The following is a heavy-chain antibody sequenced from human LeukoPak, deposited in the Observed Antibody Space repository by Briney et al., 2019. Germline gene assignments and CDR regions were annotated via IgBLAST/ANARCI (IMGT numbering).Heavy chain of an antibody. CDR3: TTDPLSTMIVVVTSPYFDY. D-gene: IGHD3-22*01. CDR2: IKSKTDAGTT. Sequence: PGGSLRLSCAASGFTFNNAWMSWVRQAPRKGLEWVGRIKSKTDAGTTDYAAPVKGRFIISRDDSKNTLYLQMNSLKIEDTAVYYCTTDPLSTMIVVVTSPYFDYWGQGTLVTVSS. CDR1: GFTFNNAW. J-gene: IGHJ4*02. V-gene: IGHV3-15*01.